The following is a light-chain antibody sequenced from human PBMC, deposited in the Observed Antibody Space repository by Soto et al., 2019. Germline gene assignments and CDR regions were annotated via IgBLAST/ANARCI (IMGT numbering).Light chain of an antibody. CDR2: AAS. CDR3: QKYSSAPRT. CDR1: QSISNY. V-gene: IGKV1-27*01. Sequence: DIQMTQSPSSLSASVGDRATITCRASQSISNYLAWYQQKPGKDPKLLIFAASTLQSGVPSRFSGSGSGTDFTLTISSLQPENVATYYCQKYSSAPRTFGQGTKLDIK. J-gene: IGKJ2*01.